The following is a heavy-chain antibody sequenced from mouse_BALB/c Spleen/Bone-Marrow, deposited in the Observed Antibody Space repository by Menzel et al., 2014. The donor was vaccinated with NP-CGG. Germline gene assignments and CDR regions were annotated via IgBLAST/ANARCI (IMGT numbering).Heavy chain of an antibody. CDR2: VSSGGSFT. J-gene: IGHJ2*01. CDR3: ARHGDNYVFDY. D-gene: IGHD1-3*01. Sequence: EVKLVESGGGLVSPGGSLKLSCAASGFTFSNYAMSWVRQTPEKRLEWVATVSSGGSFTYYPDSVKGRFTISRDSAKNTLYLQMSRLRSEDTAMYYCARHGDNYVFDYLGQGTTLTVSS. V-gene: IGHV5-9-3*01. CDR1: GFTFSNYA.